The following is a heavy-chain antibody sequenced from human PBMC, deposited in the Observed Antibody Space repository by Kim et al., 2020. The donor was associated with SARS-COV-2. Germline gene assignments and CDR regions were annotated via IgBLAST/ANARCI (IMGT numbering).Heavy chain of an antibody. Sequence: CATAQSASVKGKFTISRDDSQNTAYLQMTSLRAEDTAVYYCTSLTSSGETYWGQGTLVTVSS. V-gene: IGHV3-73*01. CDR3: TSLTSSGETY. CDR2: CAT. J-gene: IGHJ4*02. D-gene: IGHD5-12*01.